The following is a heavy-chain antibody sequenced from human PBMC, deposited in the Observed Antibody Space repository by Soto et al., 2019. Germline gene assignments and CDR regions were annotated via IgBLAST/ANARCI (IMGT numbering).Heavy chain of an antibody. Sequence: CPRLSCAVSGLTFSTYGVDWGLQAPGTGLEWVAVISYDVKKTHYADSVRGLLPISRDNSKSTLYLQMNDLRAADTALYSCANDSLGGMGTGRMPGTDWGQGPLVTVSS. D-gene: IGHD3-10*01. CDR3: ANDSLGGMGTGRMPGTD. V-gene: IGHV3-30*18. CDR1: GLTFSTYG. J-gene: IGHJ4*02. CDR2: ISYDVKKT.